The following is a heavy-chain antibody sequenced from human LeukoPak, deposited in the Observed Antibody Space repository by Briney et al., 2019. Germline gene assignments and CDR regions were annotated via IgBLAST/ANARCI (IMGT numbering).Heavy chain of an antibody. CDR3: ARVIQLPNEYFQH. J-gene: IGHJ1*01. CDR1: GGTFSSYA. V-gene: IGHV1-69*13. D-gene: IGHD2-2*01. Sequence: ASVKVSCKASGGTFSSYAISWVRQAPGQGLEWMGGIIPIFGTANYAQKFQGRVTITADESTSTAYMELSSLRSEDTAVFFCARVIQLPNEYFQHWGQGTLVTVSS. CDR2: IIPIFGTA.